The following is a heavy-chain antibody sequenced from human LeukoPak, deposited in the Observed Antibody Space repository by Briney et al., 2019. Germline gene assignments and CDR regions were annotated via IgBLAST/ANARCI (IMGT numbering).Heavy chain of an antibody. Sequence: ASVKVSCKASGGTFSSYAISWVRQAPGQGLEWMGGVIPIFGTANYAQKFQGRVTITADESTSTAYMELSSLRPEDTAVYYCAIPYYYGSGSQDRGAFDIWGQGTMVTVSS. CDR2: VIPIFGTA. CDR3: AIPYYYGSGSQDRGAFDI. V-gene: IGHV1-69*13. D-gene: IGHD3-10*01. J-gene: IGHJ3*02. CDR1: GGTFSSYA.